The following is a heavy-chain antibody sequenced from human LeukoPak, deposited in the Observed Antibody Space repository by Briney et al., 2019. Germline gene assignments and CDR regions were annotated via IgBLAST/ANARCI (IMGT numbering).Heavy chain of an antibody. CDR1: GFTFSNYA. CDR2: ITGSGGGT. Sequence: GGSLRLSCAASGFTFSNYAVTWVRQAPGKGLEWVSSITGSGGGTYYANSVKGRFTISRDNSKNTLFLQMNSLRAEDTAVYYCAKDIALYREPLDYWGQGTLVTVSS. V-gene: IGHV3-23*01. D-gene: IGHD1-26*01. CDR3: AKDIALYREPLDY. J-gene: IGHJ4*02.